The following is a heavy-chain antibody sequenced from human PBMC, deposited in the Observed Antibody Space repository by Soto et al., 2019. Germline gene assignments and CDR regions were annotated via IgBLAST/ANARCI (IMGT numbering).Heavy chain of an antibody. CDR2: INPNNDDT. J-gene: IGHJ4*01. D-gene: IGHD6-13*01. V-gene: IGHV1-2*02. CDR1: AYIFTDYY. CDR3: ARDSAAGPGIGWDY. Sequence: QVQLVQSGAEVKKPGASVKVSCKASAYIFTDYYIHWVRQAPGQGLEWMGWINPNNDDTRYAQKFRGRVTVTMDTSISTAYMGLTRLTSADTAVYYCARDSAAGPGIGWDYWGQGTLVTVPS.